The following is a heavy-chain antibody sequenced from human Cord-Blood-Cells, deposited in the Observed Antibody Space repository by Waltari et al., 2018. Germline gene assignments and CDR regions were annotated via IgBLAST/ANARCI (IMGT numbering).Heavy chain of an antibody. D-gene: IGHD7-27*01. V-gene: IGHV3-7*01. CDR2: IKQDGSEK. J-gene: IGHJ3*02. CDR3: ARANWDDAFDI. CDR1: GFTFSSHW. Sequence: EVQLVESGGGLVQPGGSLRLSCAASGFTFSSHWMSWVRQAPGKGLEWVANIKQDGSEKYYVDSVKGRFTISRDNAKNSLYLQMNSLRAEDTAVYYCARANWDDAFDIWGQGTMVTVSS.